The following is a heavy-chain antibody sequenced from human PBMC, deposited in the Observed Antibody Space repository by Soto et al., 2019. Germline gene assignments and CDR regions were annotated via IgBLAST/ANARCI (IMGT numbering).Heavy chain of an antibody. CDR1: GGSFSGYY. Sequence: SETLSLTCAVYGGSFSGYYWSWIRQPPGKGLEWIGEINHSGSTNYNPSLKSRVTISVDTSKNQFSLKLSSVTAADTAVYYCARGVIDYYGSGSYYKRRGAFDYWGQGTLVTVSS. D-gene: IGHD3-10*01. CDR2: INHSGST. CDR3: ARGVIDYYGSGSYYKRRGAFDY. V-gene: IGHV4-34*01. J-gene: IGHJ4*02.